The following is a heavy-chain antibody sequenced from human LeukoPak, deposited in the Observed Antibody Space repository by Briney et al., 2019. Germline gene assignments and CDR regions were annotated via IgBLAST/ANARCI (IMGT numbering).Heavy chain of an antibody. J-gene: IGHJ4*02. CDR1: GFTFSTYW. D-gene: IGHD2-21*02. V-gene: IGHV3-74*01. CDR2: ITNDGSGT. Sequence: GGSLILSCAASGFTFSTYWMHWVRQAPGKGLLWVARITNDGSGTTYADSVKGRFTISRDNAKNTLYLQMNGLKADDTAVYYWARCGVTYDYWGQGTLVTVSS. CDR3: ARCGVTYDY.